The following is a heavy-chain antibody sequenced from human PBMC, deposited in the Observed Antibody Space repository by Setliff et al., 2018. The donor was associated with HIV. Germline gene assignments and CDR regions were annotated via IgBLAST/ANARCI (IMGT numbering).Heavy chain of an antibody. D-gene: IGHD3-10*01. CDR1: GDSIISGDYY. CDR2: INQSGNT. J-gene: IGHJ2*01. V-gene: IGHV4-39*06. Sequence: SETLSLTCTVSGDSIISGDYYWSWIRQSPGKGLEWIGEINQSGNTNFNPSLKSRLIISVDTSKSQFPLKLTSVTAADAALYYCAREGGQGYSGSGSFYHRNFDLWGRGTLVTVSS. CDR3: AREGGQGYSGSGSFYHRNFDL.